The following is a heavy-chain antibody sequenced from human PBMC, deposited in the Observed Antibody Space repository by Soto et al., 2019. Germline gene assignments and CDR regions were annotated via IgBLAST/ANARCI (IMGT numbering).Heavy chain of an antibody. CDR3: ARRTSGYNSGRGAYFDS. CDR1: GGSVGSVSYY. CDR2: IYYSGSH. D-gene: IGHD3-22*01. Sequence: XGSLSLTCTVSGGSVGSVSYYWDWIRQPPGKGLEWIGSIYYSGSHYYNPSLKSLVTISVDRPKNHFSLNLSSVTAADAAVYYCARRTSGYNSGRGAYFDSWGQGTLVTVSS. V-gene: IGHV4-39*02. J-gene: IGHJ4*02.